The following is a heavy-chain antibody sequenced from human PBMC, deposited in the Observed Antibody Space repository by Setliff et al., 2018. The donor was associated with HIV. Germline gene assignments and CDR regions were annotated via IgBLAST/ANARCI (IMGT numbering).Heavy chain of an antibody. CDR3: ASLDGSESPYIYYYYMDV. V-gene: IGHV4-31*03. CDR1: GGSISSGGYY. Sequence: TSETLSLTCTVSGGSISSGGYYWSWIRQHPGKGLEWIGYIYYRGNTYYNPSLKSRAAISVDTSKNQISLKLSSVTAADTAVYYCASLDGSESPYIYYYYMDVWGKGTAVTVSS. D-gene: IGHD3-10*01. J-gene: IGHJ6*03. CDR2: IYYRGNT.